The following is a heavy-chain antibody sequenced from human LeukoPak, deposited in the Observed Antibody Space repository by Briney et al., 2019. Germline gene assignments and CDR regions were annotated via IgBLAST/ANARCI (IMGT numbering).Heavy chain of an antibody. V-gene: IGHV4-39*01. CDR1: GDSITGSSYY. J-gene: IGHJ4*02. CDR2: MYYSGST. Sequence: SETLSLTCTVSGDSITGSSYYWGWIRQPPGKGLEWIGSMYYSGSTYSNPSLKSRVTISADTSKNQFSLKLKSVTAADTAVYYCARQYYDSTGYYYFDYWGQGTLVTVSS. CDR3: ARQYYDSTGYYYFDY. D-gene: IGHD3-22*01.